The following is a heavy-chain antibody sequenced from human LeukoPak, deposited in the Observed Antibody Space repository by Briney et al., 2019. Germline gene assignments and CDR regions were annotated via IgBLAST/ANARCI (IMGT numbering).Heavy chain of an antibody. D-gene: IGHD1-26*01. CDR3: ARGRKSGRGATLSPNYYYMDR. V-gene: IGHV1-8*01. J-gene: IGHJ6*03. CDR1: GYTFTSYD. Sequence: ASVKVSCKASGYTFTSYDINWVRQAPGQGLEWMGWMNPNSGNTGYAQKFQGRVTMTRNASISTAYMELSSLRSEDTAVYYCARGRKSGRGATLSPNYYYMDRWGKGTTVTVSS. CDR2: MNPNSGNT.